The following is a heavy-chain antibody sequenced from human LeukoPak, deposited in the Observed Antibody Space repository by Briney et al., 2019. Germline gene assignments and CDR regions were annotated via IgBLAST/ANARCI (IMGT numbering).Heavy chain of an antibody. Sequence: SGTLSLTCSVSGGSISSSNWWCWVRQPPGTGLEWIGEIYHGGNTNYNPSLKSRVSISVDKSKNQFSLQLTSVSAADTAVYYCARDAYYYYGSGSPIRAFDIWGQGTTVTVSS. CDR1: GGSISSSNW. J-gene: IGHJ3*02. D-gene: IGHD3-10*01. CDR3: ARDAYYYYGSGSPIRAFDI. V-gene: IGHV4-4*02. CDR2: IYHGGNT.